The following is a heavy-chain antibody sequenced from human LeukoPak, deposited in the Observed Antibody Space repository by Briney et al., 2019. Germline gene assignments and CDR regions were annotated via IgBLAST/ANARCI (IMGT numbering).Heavy chain of an antibody. CDR1: GFTFRTDA. D-gene: IGHD2-2*02. CDR3: AKDKAPGSRHTPSDF. J-gene: IGHJ4*02. V-gene: IGHV3-23*01. Sequence: PGGSLRLSCAASGFTFRTDAMSWVRQAPGKGLEWVSGISDSGDGTYYAESVKGRFTISRDNSKNTVFLQMNSLRADDTAKYYCAKDKAPGSRHTPSDFWGQGTLVTVSS. CDR2: ISDSGDGT.